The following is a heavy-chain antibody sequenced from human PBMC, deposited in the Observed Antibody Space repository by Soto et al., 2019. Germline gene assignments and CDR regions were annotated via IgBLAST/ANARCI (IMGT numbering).Heavy chain of an antibody. J-gene: IGHJ4*02. CDR1: GATINRGSYY. V-gene: IGHV4-39*01. CDR3: VRASTLDY. CDR2: IYYSGNA. Sequence: QLQLQESGPGLVKPPETLSLTCSVSGATINRGSYYWGWVRQPPGKCLEWIGSIYYSGNAYYSPSLKNRVTISVDTSKNQFSLKVNSVTSADTAVYYCVRASTLDYWGQGILVTVSS.